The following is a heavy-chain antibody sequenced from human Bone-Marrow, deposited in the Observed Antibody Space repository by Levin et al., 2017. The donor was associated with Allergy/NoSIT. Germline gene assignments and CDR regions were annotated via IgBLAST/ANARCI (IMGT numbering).Heavy chain of an antibody. J-gene: IGHJ4*02. D-gene: IGHD6-19*01. CDR3: ARYPAVAGPFDY. V-gene: IGHV4-59*01. CDR1: GGSISSYY. CDR2: IYYSGST. Sequence: SETLSLTCTVSGGSISSYYWSWIRQPPGKGLEWIGYIYYSGSTNYNPSLKSRVTISVDTSKNQFSLKLSSVTAADTAVYYCARYPAVAGPFDYWGQGTLVTVSS.